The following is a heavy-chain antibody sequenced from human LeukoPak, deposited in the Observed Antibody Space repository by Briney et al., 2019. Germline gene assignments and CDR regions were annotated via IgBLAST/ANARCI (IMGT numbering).Heavy chain of an antibody. Sequence: GGSLRLSCAASGFTFSSYWMHWVRQDPGKGLVWVSRINTDGSSTSCADSVKGRFTVTRDSAKNTLYLQMNSLRAEDTAVYYCARDSSSLSYWGQGTLVTVSS. J-gene: IGHJ4*02. CDR1: GFTFSSYW. V-gene: IGHV3-74*01. CDR2: INTDGSST. CDR3: ARDSSSLSY. D-gene: IGHD2-2*01.